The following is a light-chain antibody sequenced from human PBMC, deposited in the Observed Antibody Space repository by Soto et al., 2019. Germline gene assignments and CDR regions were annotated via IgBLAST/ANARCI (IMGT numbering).Light chain of an antibody. Sequence: DVVWTQSQLSLPVTLGQPASSSCGPSQGFAYSVGNTYLNWFRKGPGQTPRRLIYKVSNRDSGVPDRFSGSGSGTDFTLKISRVEAEDVGVYYCMQGTHWPPYTFGQGTKLEIK. CDR3: MQGTHWPPYT. CDR2: KVS. J-gene: IGKJ2*01. CDR1: QGFAYSVGNTY. V-gene: IGKV2-30*01.